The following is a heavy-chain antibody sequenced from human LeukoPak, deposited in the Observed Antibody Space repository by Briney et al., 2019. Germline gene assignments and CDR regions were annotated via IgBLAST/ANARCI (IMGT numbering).Heavy chain of an antibody. D-gene: IGHD6-13*01. CDR2: IYYSGST. CDR1: GGSISSGGYY. CDR3: ARVRGIAAAGTSLGGWFDP. J-gene: IGHJ5*02. Sequence: PSETLSLTCTVFGGSISSGGYYWSWIRQHPGKGLEWIGYIYYSGSTYYNPSLKSRVTISVDTSKNQFSLKLSSVTAADTAVYYCARVRGIAAAGTSLGGWFDPWGQGTLVTVSS. V-gene: IGHV4-31*03.